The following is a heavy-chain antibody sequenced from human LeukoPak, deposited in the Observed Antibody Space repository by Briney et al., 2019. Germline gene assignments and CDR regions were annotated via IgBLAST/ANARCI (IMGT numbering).Heavy chain of an antibody. CDR2: IYTSGST. CDR1: GGSISSGSYY. Sequence: SETLSLTCTVSGGSISSGSYYWSWIRQPAGKGLEWIGRIYTSGSTNYNPSLKSRVTISVDTSKNQFSLKLSSVTAADTAVYYCAKFPFYSGASGYFDYWGQGTLVTVSS. J-gene: IGHJ4*02. V-gene: IGHV4-61*02. CDR3: AKFPFYSGASGYFDY. D-gene: IGHD1-26*01.